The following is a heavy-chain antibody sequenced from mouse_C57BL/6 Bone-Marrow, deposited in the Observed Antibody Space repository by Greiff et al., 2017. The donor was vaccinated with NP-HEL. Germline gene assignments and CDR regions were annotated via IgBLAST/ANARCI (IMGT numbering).Heavy chain of an antibody. CDR2: ISDGGSYT. Sequence: EVMLVESGGGLVKPGGSLKLSCAASGFTFSSYAMSWVRQTPEKRLEWVATISDGGSYTYYPDNVKGRFTISRDNAKNNLYLQMSHLKSEDTAMYYCARDDGYDEDWYFDVGGTGTTVTVSS. J-gene: IGHJ1*03. CDR1: GFTFSSYA. V-gene: IGHV5-4*01. D-gene: IGHD2-2*01. CDR3: ARDDGYDEDWYFDV.